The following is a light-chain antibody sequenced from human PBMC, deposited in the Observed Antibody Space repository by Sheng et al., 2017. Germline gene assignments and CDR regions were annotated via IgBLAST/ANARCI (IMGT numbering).Light chain of an antibody. CDR3: QQYNNYPLT. CDR2: DAS. V-gene: IGKV3D-15*01. CDR1: QSVSTY. Sequence: EIVLTQSPATLSLSPGERATLSCRASQSVSTYLAWYQQKPGQTPRLLIYDASNRATGIPARFSGSGSGTDFTLTITSLQTEDCAIYYCQQYNNYPLTFGGGTKVEIK. J-gene: IGKJ4*01.